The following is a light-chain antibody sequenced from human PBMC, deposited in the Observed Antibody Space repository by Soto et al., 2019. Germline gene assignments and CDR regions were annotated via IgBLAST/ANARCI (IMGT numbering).Light chain of an antibody. Sequence: QSVLTQPPSASGAPGLRVPISCSGTSSNLGTNSVTWYQHLPGTAPKVLIYRNSQRPSGVPDRFSGSKSGTSASLAISGLQSEDEADYYCAACDDSLNGVVFGGGTKLTVL. CDR1: SSNLGTNS. CDR2: RNS. V-gene: IGLV1-44*01. CDR3: AACDDSLNGVV. J-gene: IGLJ2*01.